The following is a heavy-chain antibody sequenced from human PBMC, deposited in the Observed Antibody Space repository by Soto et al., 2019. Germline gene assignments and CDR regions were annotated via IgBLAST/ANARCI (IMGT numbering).Heavy chain of an antibody. CDR3: AKSLNTATSFDY. CDR1: GFTFRSCA. V-gene: IGHV3-23*01. Sequence: GGSLKPSFAASGFTFRSCAMNWVRQVPGKGPEWVSHISVTGDTYYADSVKGRFTISRDNSKNTLFLQMNILRAEDTAVYYCAKSLNTATSFDYWGQGTPVTVSS. J-gene: IGHJ4*02. CDR2: ISVTGDT.